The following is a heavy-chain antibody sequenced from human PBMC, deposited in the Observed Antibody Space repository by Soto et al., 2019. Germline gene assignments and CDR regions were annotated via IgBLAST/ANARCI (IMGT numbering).Heavy chain of an antibody. CDR2: IYYSGST. J-gene: IGHJ4*02. CDR3: ARDSQVTHGLDY. CDR1: GGSISSGGYY. V-gene: IGHV4-31*02. Sequence: SETLSLTCTVSGGSISSGGYYWSWIRQHPGKGLEWIGYIYYSGSTYYNPSLKSRVTISVDTSKNQFSLKLSSVTAADTAVYYCARDSQVTHGLDYWGQGTLVTVS. D-gene: IGHD2-21*02.